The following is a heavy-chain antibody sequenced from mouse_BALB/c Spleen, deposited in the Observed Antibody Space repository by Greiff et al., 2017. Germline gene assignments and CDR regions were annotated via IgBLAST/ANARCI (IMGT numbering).Heavy chain of an antibody. J-gene: IGHJ4*01. CDR3: AKQVLYYAMDY. D-gene: IGHD5-1*01. CDR1: GYSITSDYA. Sequence: EVQLQESGPGLVKPSQSLSLTCTVTGYSITSDYAWNWIRQFPGNKLEWMGYISYSGSTSYNPSLKSRISITRDTSKNQFFLQLNSVTTEDTATYYCAKQVLYYAMDYWGQGTSVTVSS. CDR2: ISYSGST. V-gene: IGHV3-2*02.